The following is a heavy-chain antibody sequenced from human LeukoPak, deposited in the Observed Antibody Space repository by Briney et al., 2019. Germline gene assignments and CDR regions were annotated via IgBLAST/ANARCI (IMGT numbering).Heavy chain of an antibody. V-gene: IGHV3-64D*06. CDR3: VKGYCSGGSCYPLGV. D-gene: IGHD2-15*01. Sequence: GGSMRLSCSAYGFTFSSYAMHWVRQAPGKGLEYVSAISSNGGSTYYADSVKGRFTISRDNSKNTLYLQMSSLRAEDTAVYYCVKGYCSGGSCYPLGVWGQGTLVTVSS. CDR1: GFTFSSYA. CDR2: ISSNGGST. J-gene: IGHJ4*02.